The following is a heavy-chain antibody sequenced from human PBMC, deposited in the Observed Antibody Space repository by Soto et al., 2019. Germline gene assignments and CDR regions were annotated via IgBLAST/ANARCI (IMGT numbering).Heavy chain of an antibody. CDR3: AKDRGSSRFDY. CDR1: GFTFSSYG. J-gene: IGHJ4*02. Sequence: PGGSLRLSCAASGFTFSSYGMHWVRQAPGKGLEWVAVISYDGSNKYYADSVKGRFTISRDNSKNTLYLQMNSLRAEDTAVYYCAKDRGSSRFDYWGQGTLVTVSS. D-gene: IGHD6-6*01. CDR2: ISYDGSNK. V-gene: IGHV3-30*18.